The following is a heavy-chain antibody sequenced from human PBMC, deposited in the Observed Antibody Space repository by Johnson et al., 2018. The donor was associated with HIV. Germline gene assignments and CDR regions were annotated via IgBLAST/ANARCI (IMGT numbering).Heavy chain of an antibody. CDR3: ARDPKEIKTFDM. Sequence: QVQLVESGGGLVQPGGSLRLSCAASGFTFTRWSMSWVRQAPGKGLEWVAVISYDGNNKYYADSVKGRLTISRDNSKNTLYLQMTSLRAGATAVYYCARDPKEIKTFDMWGRGTMVTVSS. J-gene: IGHJ3*02. D-gene: IGHD5-24*01. CDR1: GFTFTRWS. V-gene: IGHV3-30*03. CDR2: ISYDGNNK.